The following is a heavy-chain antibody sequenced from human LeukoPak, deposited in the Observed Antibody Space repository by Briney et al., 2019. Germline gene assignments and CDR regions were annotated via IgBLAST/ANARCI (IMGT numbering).Heavy chain of an antibody. D-gene: IGHD4-23*01. CDR2: IGGSGIDI. CDR1: GFTFSSYG. V-gene: IGHV3-21*01. J-gene: IGHJ4*02. Sequence: GGSLRLSCAASGFTFSSYGMNWVRQALGKGLEWVSSIGGSGIDIYYADSVKGRFTISRGNAKKSLYLQINSPRDEDTAVYYCARAGYYAGNSNPPGYWGQRTLVTVSS. CDR3: ARAGYYAGNSNPPGY.